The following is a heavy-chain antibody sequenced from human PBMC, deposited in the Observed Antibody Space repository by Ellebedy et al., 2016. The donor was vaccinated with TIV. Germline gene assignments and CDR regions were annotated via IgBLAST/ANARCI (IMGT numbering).Heavy chain of an antibody. CDR3: ARARGVITMVRGVIRWSDYGMDV. CDR2: ISSSGSTI. CDR1: GFTFSDYY. Sequence: GESLKISCAASGFTFSDYYMSWIRQAPGKGLEWVSYISSSGSTIYYADSVKGRFTISRDNAKNSLYLQMNSLRAEDTAVYYSARARGVITMVRGVIRWSDYGMDVWGQGTTVTVSS. V-gene: IGHV3-11*01. J-gene: IGHJ6*02. D-gene: IGHD3-10*01.